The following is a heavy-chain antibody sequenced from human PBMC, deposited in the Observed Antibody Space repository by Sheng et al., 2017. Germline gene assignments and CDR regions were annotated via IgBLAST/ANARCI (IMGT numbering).Heavy chain of an antibody. J-gene: IGHJ3*02. V-gene: IGHV4-39*01. Sequence: QLQLQESGPGLVKPSETLSLTCTVSGGSISSSSYYWGWIRQPPGKGLEWIGSIYYSGSHLLPTRPYKSRVTILRRHVPNEPSSSLKLSSVDRRTTRLCYYCAKTVRFALLLVGFGEYSRVSFDI. D-gene: IGHD3-10*01. CDR3: AKTVRFALLLVGFGEYSRVSFDI. CDR1: GGSISSSSYY. CDR2: IYYSGSH.